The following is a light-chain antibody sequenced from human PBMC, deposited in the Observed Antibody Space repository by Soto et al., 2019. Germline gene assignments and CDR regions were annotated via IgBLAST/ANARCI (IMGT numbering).Light chain of an antibody. J-gene: IGLJ3*02. CDR1: SSNIGAGYD. Sequence: QLVLTQLPSVSGAPGQRVTISCTESSSNIGAGYDVHWYQQLPGTAPKLLIYGNTNRPSGVPDRFSGSKSGTSASLAITGLQAEDEADYYCQSYDSSLSAWVFGGGTKLTVL. CDR2: GNT. V-gene: IGLV1-40*01. CDR3: QSYDSSLSAWV.